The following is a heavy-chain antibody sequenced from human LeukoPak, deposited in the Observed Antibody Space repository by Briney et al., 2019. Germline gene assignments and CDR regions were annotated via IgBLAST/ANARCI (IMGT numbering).Heavy chain of an antibody. V-gene: IGHV3-15*01. CDR1: GFTFSNAW. J-gene: IGHJ5*02. D-gene: IGHD3-10*01. Sequence: GGSLRLSCAASGFTFSNAWMSWVRQAPGKGLEWVGRIKSKTDGGTTDYAAPVKGRFTISRDDSKNTLYLQMNSLRAEDTAVYYCGRDLYDSGSSDWFDPWGQGTLVTVSS. CDR2: IKSKTDGGTT. CDR3: GRDLYDSGSSDWFDP.